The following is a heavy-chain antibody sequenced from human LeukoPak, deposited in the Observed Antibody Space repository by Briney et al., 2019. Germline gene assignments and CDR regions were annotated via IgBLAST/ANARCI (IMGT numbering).Heavy chain of an antibody. Sequence: PAETLSLTCTVSGGSMSSYYWSWVRQPAGKGREGIGRIYTSGSTNYSPSLNSRATMSVHTSKNQFTLHLNSVTAADTAVYYCARGIGYRSSDVRGQGTQVTVSS. CDR1: GGSMSSYY. D-gene: IGHD5-18*01. CDR3: ARGIGYRSSDV. CDR2: IYTSGST. V-gene: IGHV4-4*07. J-gene: IGHJ4*02.